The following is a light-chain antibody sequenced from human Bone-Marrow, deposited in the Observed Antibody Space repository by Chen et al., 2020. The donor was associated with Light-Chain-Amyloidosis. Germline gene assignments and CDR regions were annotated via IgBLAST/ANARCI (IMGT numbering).Light chain of an antibody. V-gene: IGKV2-28*01. CDR1: QSPRHSNGINY. J-gene: IGKJ1*01. CDR3: MQTLESPT. CDR2: VAS. Sequence: DIVLTQSPLTLPVPPGERASISCRSSQSPRHSNGINYLDWFLQRPGQSPQLLIYVASDRASGVPDRFSGSGSGTEFTLEISRVEAEDVGIYFCMQTLESPTFGQGTKVEI.